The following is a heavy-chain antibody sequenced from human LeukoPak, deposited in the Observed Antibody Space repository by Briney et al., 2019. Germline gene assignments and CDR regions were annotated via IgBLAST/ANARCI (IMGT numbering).Heavy chain of an antibody. CDR3: AIVVAPWDYMDV. CDR1: GFTVSSNY. D-gene: IGHD2-2*01. CDR2: IYSGGST. Sequence: PGGSLRLSCAASGFTVSSNYMSWVRQAPGKGLEWVSVIYSGGSTYYADSVKGRFTISRDNSKNTLYLQMNSLRAEDTAVYYCAIVVAPWDYMDVWGKGTTVTISS. V-gene: IGHV3-53*01. J-gene: IGHJ6*03.